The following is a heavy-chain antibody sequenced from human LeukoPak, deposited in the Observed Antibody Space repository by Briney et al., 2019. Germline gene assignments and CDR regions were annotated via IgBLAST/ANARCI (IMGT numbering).Heavy chain of an antibody. Sequence: GASVKVSCKASGYTFTSYGISWVRQATGQGLEWMGWMNPNSGNTGYAQKFQGRVTMTRNTSISTAYMELSSLRSEDTAVYYCALFHYYDSSGYYPQSYYYMDVWGKGTTVTISS. V-gene: IGHV1-8*02. J-gene: IGHJ6*03. CDR3: ALFHYYDSSGYYPQSYYYMDV. CDR1: GYTFTSYG. CDR2: MNPNSGNT. D-gene: IGHD3-22*01.